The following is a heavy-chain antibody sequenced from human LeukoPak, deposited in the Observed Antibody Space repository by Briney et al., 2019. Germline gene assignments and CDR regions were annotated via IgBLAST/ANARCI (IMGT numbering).Heavy chain of an antibody. CDR2: IYWDDDN. J-gene: IGHJ4*02. CDR3: AHTGGYDSFDY. Sequence: SGPTLVNPTQTLTLTCTFSGFSLSTTVVGVGWIRQPPGKALEWLSLIYWDDDNLYSPSLKSRLTITKDTPKNQVVLTMTNMDPVDTATYYCAHTGGYDSFDYWGQGTLVTVSS. D-gene: IGHD5-12*01. CDR1: GFSLSTTVVG. V-gene: IGHV2-5*02.